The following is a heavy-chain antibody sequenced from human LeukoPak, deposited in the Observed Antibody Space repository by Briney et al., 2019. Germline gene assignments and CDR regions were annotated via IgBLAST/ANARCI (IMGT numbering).Heavy chain of an antibody. Sequence: GGSLRLSCAASGFTFSSYGMHWVRQAPGKGLEWVAVISYDGSNKYYADSVKGRFTISRDNSKNTLYLQMNSLRAEDTAVYYCAKGVAVASPYYFDYWGQGTLVTVSS. V-gene: IGHV3-30*18. D-gene: IGHD6-19*01. CDR2: ISYDGSNK. CDR3: AKGVAVASPYYFDY. CDR1: GFTFSSYG. J-gene: IGHJ4*02.